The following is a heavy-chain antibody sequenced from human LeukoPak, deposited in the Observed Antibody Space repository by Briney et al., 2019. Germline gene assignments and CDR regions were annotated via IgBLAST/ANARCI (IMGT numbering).Heavy chain of an antibody. Sequence: ASVKVSCKASGYTFTSYGISWVRQAPGQGLEWMGWISAYNGNTNYAQKLQGRVTMTTDTSTSTAYMELRSLRSDDTAVYYCARDHIGRGAILGNWFDPWGQGTLVTVSS. CDR3: ARDHIGRGAILGNWFDP. CDR1: GYTFTSYG. J-gene: IGHJ5*02. V-gene: IGHV1-18*04. D-gene: IGHD3-10*01. CDR2: ISAYNGNT.